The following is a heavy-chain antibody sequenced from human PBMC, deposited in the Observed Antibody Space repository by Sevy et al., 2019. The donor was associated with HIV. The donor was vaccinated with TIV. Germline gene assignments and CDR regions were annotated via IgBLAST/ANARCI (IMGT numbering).Heavy chain of an antibody. V-gene: IGHV4-59*01. J-gene: IGHJ5*02. CDR3: ARAPPVRSGDDALNWFDP. Sequence: SETLSLTCTVFGGSISAYYWSWIRQSPEKGLQYIGYIYYTGSTNYNPSLKSRVTISVDTSTNQFSLGLTAVTAADTAICYCARAPPVRSGDDALNWFDPWGQGTLVTVSS. D-gene: IGHD5-12*01. CDR1: GGSISAYY. CDR2: IYYTGST.